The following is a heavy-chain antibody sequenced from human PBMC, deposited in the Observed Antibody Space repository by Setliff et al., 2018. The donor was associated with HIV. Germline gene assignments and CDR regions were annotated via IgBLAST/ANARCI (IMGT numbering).Heavy chain of an antibody. CDR3: ARDHHSGRGSNFPWYSDL. V-gene: IGHV1-18*01. D-gene: IGHD1-26*01. CDR1: GGTFSSYV. CDR2: ITSYNGNT. Sequence: ASVKVSCKASGGTFSSYVTSWVRQAPGQGLEWMGWITSYNGNTNYAKKFKGRVTMTTDTSTSIAYMELKSLRSEDTAVYYCARDHHSGRGSNFPWYSDLWGRGTLVTVSS. J-gene: IGHJ2*01.